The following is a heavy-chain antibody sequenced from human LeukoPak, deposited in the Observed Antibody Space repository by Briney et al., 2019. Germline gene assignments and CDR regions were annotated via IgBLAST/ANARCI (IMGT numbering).Heavy chain of an antibody. J-gene: IGHJ6*04. Sequence: PSETLSLISTVSGGSISSSSYYWGCIRQPPRKGLEWIGSIYYSGSTYYNPSLKSRVTISVDTSKNQFSLKLSSVTAADTAVYYCARVFRFLADVWGKGTTATVSS. CDR3: ARVFRFLADV. CDR2: IYYSGST. CDR1: GGSISSSSYY. D-gene: IGHD3-3*01. V-gene: IGHV4-39*07.